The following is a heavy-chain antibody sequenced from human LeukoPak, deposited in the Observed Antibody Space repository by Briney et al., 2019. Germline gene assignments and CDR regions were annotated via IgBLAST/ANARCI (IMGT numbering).Heavy chain of an antibody. D-gene: IGHD3-10*01. CDR1: GGSISSGSYY. J-gene: IGHJ4*02. V-gene: IGHV4-61*02. Sequence: PSETLSLTCTVSGGSISSGSYYWSWIRQPAGKGLEWIGRIYTSGSTNYNPSLKSRVTISIDTSKNQFSLKLNSVTAADTAIYYCGRVTSPLAGAVDYWGQGTLVTVSS. CDR2: IYTSGST. CDR3: GRVTSPLAGAVDY.